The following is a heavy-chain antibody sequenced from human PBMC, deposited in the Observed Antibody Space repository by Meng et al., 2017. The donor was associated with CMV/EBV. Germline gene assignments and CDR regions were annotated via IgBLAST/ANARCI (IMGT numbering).Heavy chain of an antibody. CDR1: GFTFSSYS. V-gene: IGHV3-21*01. D-gene: IGHD3-10*01. CDR2: ISSSSSYI. Sequence: GESLKISCAASGFTFSSYSMNWVRQAPGKGLEWVSSISSSSSYIYYADSVKGRFTISRDNAKNSLYLQMNSLRAEDTAVYYCARGREYYGSGRGYYYYYYGMDVWGQGTTVTVSS. CDR3: ARGREYYGSGRGYYYYYYGMDV. J-gene: IGHJ6*02.